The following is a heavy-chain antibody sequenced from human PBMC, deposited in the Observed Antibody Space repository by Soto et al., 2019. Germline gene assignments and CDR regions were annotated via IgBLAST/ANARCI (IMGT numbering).Heavy chain of an antibody. V-gene: IGHV3-43*01. CDR3: AKDMYRVTIFGVHY. Sequence: EVQLVESGGVVVQPGGSLRLSCAASGFTFDDYTMHWVRQAPGKGLEWVSLISWDGGSTYYADSVKGRFTISRDNSKNSLYLQMNSLRTEDTALYYCAKDMYRVTIFGVHYWGQGTLVTVSS. CDR2: ISWDGGST. D-gene: IGHD3-3*01. CDR1: GFTFDDYT. J-gene: IGHJ4*02.